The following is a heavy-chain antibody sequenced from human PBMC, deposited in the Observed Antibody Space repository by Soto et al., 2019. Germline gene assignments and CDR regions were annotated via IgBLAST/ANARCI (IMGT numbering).Heavy chain of an antibody. CDR3: AKTDGYYYDSSGYYPS. CDR2: ISWNSGSI. CDR1: GFTFDDYA. V-gene: IGHV3-9*01. D-gene: IGHD3-22*01. J-gene: IGHJ4*02. Sequence: GGVLRLSCAASGFTFDDYAMHWVRQAPGKGLEWVSGISWNSGSIGYADSVKGRFTISRDNAKNSLYLQMNSLRAEDTALYYCAKTDGYYYDSSGYYPSWGQGTLVTVSS.